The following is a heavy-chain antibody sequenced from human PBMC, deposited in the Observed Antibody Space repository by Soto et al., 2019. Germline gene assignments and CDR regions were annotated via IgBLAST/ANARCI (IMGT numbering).Heavy chain of an antibody. CDR1: GFIFTTSD. D-gene: IGHD2-21*02. J-gene: IGHJ4*02. V-gene: IGHV3-23*04. CDR2: ITTTGDTT. Sequence: QLVESEGGLVQPGGSLRLSCEASGFIFTTSDMSWVRQAPGKGLEWVSSITTTGDTTHYADSVRGRFTISRDNARNTVYLQMKSLGGDDTAVYYCAKGGGGDHGYWGQGTLVAVSS. CDR3: AKGGGGDHGY.